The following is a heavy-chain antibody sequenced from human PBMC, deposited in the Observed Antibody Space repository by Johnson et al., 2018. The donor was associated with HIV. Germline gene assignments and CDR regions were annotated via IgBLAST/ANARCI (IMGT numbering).Heavy chain of an antibody. CDR3: ATERWVSGWFRRPVDAFDV. CDR1: GFRFSNAW. J-gene: IGHJ3*01. Sequence: VESGGGLVKPGDSLRLSCTASGFRFSNAWMGWVRQAPGKGLEWLGRIKSKTGGGTTSYAAPVKGRFTISRDDSKNTVYLQMNSLKSDDTAMYYCATERWVSGWFRRPVDAFDVWGQGTMVTVSS. CDR2: IKSKTGGGTT. V-gene: IGHV3-15*01. D-gene: IGHD2-15*01.